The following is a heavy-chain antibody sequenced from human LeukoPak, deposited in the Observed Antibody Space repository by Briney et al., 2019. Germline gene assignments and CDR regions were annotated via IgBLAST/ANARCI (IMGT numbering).Heavy chain of an antibody. CDR1: GGTFSSYA. CDR2: IIPIFGTA. Sequence: SVKVSCKASGGTFSSYAISWVRQAPGQGLEWMGGIIPIFGTANYAQKFQGRVTITADESTSTAYMELSSLRAEDTAVFYCARDQYDTWSRRGNFDSWGQGTLVIVSS. D-gene: IGHD3-3*01. CDR3: ARDQYDTWSRRGNFDS. J-gene: IGHJ4*02. V-gene: IGHV1-69*01.